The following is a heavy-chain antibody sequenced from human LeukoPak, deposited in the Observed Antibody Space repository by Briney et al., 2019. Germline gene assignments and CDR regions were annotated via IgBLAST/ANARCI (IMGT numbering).Heavy chain of an antibody. D-gene: IGHD2-2*02. J-gene: IGHJ6*02. CDR3: AKASYCSSFSCYNESYGMDV. CDR2: LSYDGSNK. Sequence: GGSLRLSCAASGFTFNRHGMHWVRQAPGKGLEWVAVLSYDGSNKYYADSVKGRFTISRDNSKNTLYLQMNSLRAEDTAMYYCAKASYCSSFSCYNESYGMDVWGQGTTVTVSS. V-gene: IGHV3-30*18. CDR1: GFTFNRHG.